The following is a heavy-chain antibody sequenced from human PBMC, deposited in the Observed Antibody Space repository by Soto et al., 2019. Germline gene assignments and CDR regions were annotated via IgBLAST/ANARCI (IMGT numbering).Heavy chain of an antibody. J-gene: IGHJ2*01. Sequence: QVQLVESGGGVVQPGRSLRLSCAASGFTFSSYGMHWVRQAPGKGLEWVAVISYDGSNKYYADSVKGRFTISRDNSKNALSLQMNSLRAEDTAVYYCATHGSLTNAWYFDLWGRGTLVTVSS. CDR3: ATHGSLTNAWYFDL. V-gene: IGHV3-30*03. CDR2: ISYDGSNK. CDR1: GFTFSSYG.